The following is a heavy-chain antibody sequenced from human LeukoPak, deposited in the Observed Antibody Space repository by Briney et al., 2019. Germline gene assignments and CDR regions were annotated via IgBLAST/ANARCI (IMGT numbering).Heavy chain of an antibody. V-gene: IGHV4-4*07. CDR3: ARENWRSKSIDFDS. Sequence: SETLSLICTVSGGSINIYWTWIRQPAGKGLEWIGRIYSSGSTNFNPSLKSRVTMSVDTSKNQFSLRLSSVTAADTAAYFCARENWRSKSIDFDSWGQGTLVTVSS. D-gene: IGHD6-6*01. J-gene: IGHJ4*02. CDR1: GGSINIY. CDR2: IYSSGST.